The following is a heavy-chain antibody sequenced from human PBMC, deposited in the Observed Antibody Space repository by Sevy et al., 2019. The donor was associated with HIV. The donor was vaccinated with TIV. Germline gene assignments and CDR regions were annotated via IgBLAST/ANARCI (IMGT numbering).Heavy chain of an antibody. CDR1: GGSISSYY. J-gene: IGHJ5*02. Sequence: SETLSLTCTVSGGSISSYYWSWIRQAPGKGLEWIGYIYYSGSTNYNPSLKSRVTISVDTSKNQFSLKLSSVTAADTAVYYCARTESSYDSSGYSEAWGQGTLVTVSS. D-gene: IGHD3-22*01. V-gene: IGHV4-59*13. CDR2: IYYSGST. CDR3: ARTESSYDSSGYSEA.